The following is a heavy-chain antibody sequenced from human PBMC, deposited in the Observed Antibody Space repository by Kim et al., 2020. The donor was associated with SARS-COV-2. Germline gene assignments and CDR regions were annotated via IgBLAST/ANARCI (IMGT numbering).Heavy chain of an antibody. CDR3: ATAHTVYGDYAAYYYYYGTVV. Sequence: ASVKVSCKVSGYTLTELSMHWVRQAPGKGLEWMGGFDHEDGEKIYAQKFQGRVTMTEDTSTDTAYMELSSLRYEDTAVYYCATAHTVYGDYAAYYYYYGTVVWGQGTPVTVSS. CDR1: GYTLTELS. V-gene: IGHV1-24*01. CDR2: FDHEDGEK. D-gene: IGHD4-17*01. J-gene: IGHJ6*02.